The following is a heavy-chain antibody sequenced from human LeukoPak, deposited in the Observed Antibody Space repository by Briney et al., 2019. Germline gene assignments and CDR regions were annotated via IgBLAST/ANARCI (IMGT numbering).Heavy chain of an antibody. Sequence: PGGSLRLSCAASGFTFSSYSMNWVRQAPGKGLEWVSYISSSSSAIYYADSVKGRFTISRDNAKNSLYLQMSNLRAEDTALYYSAGEPRGTHVYDYWGQGTLVTVSS. D-gene: IGHD1-26*01. CDR3: AGEPRGTHVYDY. CDR2: ISSSSSAI. V-gene: IGHV3-48*04. CDR1: GFTFSSYS. J-gene: IGHJ4*02.